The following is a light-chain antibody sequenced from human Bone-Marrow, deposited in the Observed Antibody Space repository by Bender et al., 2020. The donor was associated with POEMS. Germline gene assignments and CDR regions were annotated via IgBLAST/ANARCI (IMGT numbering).Light chain of an antibody. Sequence: QSALTQPASVSGSPGQSITISCTGASSDVGAYNYVSWYQHHPGKAPKLMIYDVTHRPSGVSSRFSGSKSGNTASLTISGLQAEDEAHYYCSSYTSGSALLVFGGGTKLTVL. CDR2: DVT. CDR3: SSYTSGSALLV. V-gene: IGLV2-14*03. J-gene: IGLJ3*02. CDR1: SSDVGAYNY.